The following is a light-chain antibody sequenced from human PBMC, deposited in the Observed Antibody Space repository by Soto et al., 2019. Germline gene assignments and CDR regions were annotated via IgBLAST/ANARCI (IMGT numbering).Light chain of an antibody. CDR1: SSDVGGYNY. Sequence: QSALTQPASVSGSPGQSITISCTGTSSDVGGYNYVSWYQQHPGKAPKLLINEVTYRPSGVSNRFSGSKSGNTASLTISGLQAEDEADYFCGSYTSSNTLVFGTGTKLTVL. V-gene: IGLV2-14*03. J-gene: IGLJ1*01. CDR2: EVT. CDR3: GSYTSSNTLV.